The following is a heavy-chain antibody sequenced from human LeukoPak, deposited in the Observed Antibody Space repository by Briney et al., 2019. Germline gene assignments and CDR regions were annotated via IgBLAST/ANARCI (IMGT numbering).Heavy chain of an antibody. Sequence: GESLKIPCIDSGDSFTNYWIGWVRQMPGKGLEWMGIILVYDSEATYSPPFQGQVTISADKSIDTAYLQWSSLKASDTAMYYCARVYHRNYYWEFDPWGQGTLVTVSS. D-gene: IGHD1-26*01. V-gene: IGHV5-51*01. J-gene: IGHJ5*02. CDR1: GDSFTNYW. CDR2: ILVYDSEA. CDR3: ARVYHRNYYWEFDP.